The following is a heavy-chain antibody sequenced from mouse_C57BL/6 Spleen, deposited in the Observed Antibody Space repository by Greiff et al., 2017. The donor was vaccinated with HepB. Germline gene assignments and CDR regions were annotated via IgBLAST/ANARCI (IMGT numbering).Heavy chain of an antibody. Sequence: QVQLQQPGAELVMPGASVKLSCKASGYTFTSYWMHWVKQRPGQGLEWIGEIDPSDSYTNYNQKFKGKSTLTVDKSSSTAYMQLSSLTSEDSAVYYCARGGGNYVGYWGQGTTLTVSS. V-gene: IGHV1-69*01. CDR3: ARGGGNYVGY. CDR2: IDPSDSYT. D-gene: IGHD2-14*01. J-gene: IGHJ2*01. CDR1: GYTFTSYW.